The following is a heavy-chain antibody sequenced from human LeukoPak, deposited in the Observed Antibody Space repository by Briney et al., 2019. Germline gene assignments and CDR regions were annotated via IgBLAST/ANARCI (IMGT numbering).Heavy chain of an antibody. Sequence: PGGSLRLSCAASGFTFSSYSMNWVRQAPGKGLEWVSSISSSSSYTYYADSVKGRFTISRDNAKNSLYLQMNSLRAEDTAVYYCARGRIYGSEIYDMDVWGKGTTVTISS. D-gene: IGHD3-10*01. CDR1: GFTFSSYS. CDR2: ISSSSSYT. J-gene: IGHJ6*03. V-gene: IGHV3-21*01. CDR3: ARGRIYGSEIYDMDV.